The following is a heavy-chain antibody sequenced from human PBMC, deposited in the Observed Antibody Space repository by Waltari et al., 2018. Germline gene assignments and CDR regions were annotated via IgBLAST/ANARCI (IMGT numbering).Heavy chain of an antibody. J-gene: IGHJ4*02. CDR2: SNHSGST. Sequence: QVQLQQWGAGLLKPSETLSLTCAVYGGSFSGYYWSWIRQPPGKGREWIGESNHSGSTNHNPSLKSRVTISVDTSKNQFSLKLSSVTAADTAVYYCARDSIRITIFGVVTPRHFDYWGQGTLVTVSS. CDR3: ARDSIRITIFGVVTPRHFDY. V-gene: IGHV4-34*01. CDR1: GGSFSGYY. D-gene: IGHD3-3*01.